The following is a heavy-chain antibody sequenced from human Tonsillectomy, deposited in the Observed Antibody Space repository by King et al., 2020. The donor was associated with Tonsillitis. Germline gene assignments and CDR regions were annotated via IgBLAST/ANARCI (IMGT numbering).Heavy chain of an antibody. CDR2: IYYSGSS. J-gene: IGHJ4*02. V-gene: IGHV4-59*01. CDR1: GGSISSYY. CDR3: ARGHGGYFGVVDY. D-gene: IGHD5-12*01. Sequence: QLQESGPGLVKPSENLSLTCTVSGGSISSYYWSWIRQPPGKGLEWIGYIYYSGSSNYNPSLKSRVTISVDTSKNHFSLNLSSVTAADTAVYYCARGHGGYFGVVDYWGQGTLVSVSS.